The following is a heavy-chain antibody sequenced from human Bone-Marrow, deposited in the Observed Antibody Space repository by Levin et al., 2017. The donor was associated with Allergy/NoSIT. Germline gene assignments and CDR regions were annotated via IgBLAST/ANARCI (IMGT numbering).Heavy chain of an antibody. CDR3: ARHQHGQYRFEDAMDV. V-gene: IGHV3-11*01. D-gene: IGHD3-16*02. CDR2: ISSTDSI. Sequence: GGSLRLSCAASGLTFTDNDLSWIRQAPGKGLEWISYISSTDSIYYADSVKGRFTISRDNAKNSLILQMNSLRADDTAVYYCARHQHGQYRFEDAMDVWGQGTTVTVSS. CDR1: GLTFTDND. J-gene: IGHJ6*02.